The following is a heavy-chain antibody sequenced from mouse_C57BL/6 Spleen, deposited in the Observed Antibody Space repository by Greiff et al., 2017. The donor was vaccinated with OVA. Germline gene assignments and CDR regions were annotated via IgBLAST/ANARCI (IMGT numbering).Heavy chain of an antibody. D-gene: IGHD1-1*01. J-gene: IGHJ1*03. CDR2: IWTGGGT. CDR3: ARSPPITTVVATRWYFDV. Sequence: VQLKESGPGLVAPSQSLSITCTVSGFSLTSYAISWVRQPPGKGLEWLGVIWTGGGTNYNSALKSRLSISKDNSKSQVFLKMNSLQTDDTARYYCARSPPITTVVATRWYFDVWGTGTTVTVSS. CDR1: GFSLTSYA. V-gene: IGHV2-9-1*01.